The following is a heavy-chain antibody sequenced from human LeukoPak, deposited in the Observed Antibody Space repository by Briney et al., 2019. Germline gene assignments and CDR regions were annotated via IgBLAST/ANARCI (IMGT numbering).Heavy chain of an antibody. D-gene: IGHD1-1*01. CDR2: VDPEDGET. J-gene: IGHJ4*02. Sequence: ASVKVSRKVSGYTFTDYYMHSVQQAPGKGLEWMGLVDPEDGETIYAEKFRGRVTITPDTSTDTAYMELSSLRSEDTAVYYCATGESYTTSFDYWGQGTLVTVSS. CDR1: GYTFTDYY. V-gene: IGHV1-69-2*01. CDR3: ATGESYTTSFDY.